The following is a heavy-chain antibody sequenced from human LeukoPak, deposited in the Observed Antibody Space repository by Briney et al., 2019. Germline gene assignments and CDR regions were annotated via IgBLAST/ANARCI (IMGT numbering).Heavy chain of an antibody. V-gene: IGHV3-73*01. Sequence: HGGSLRLSCAASGFTFSGSAMQWVRQASGKGLEWAGRIKRKANSYASAYAASVKGRFTISRDDSKHTAYLQMNSLKTEDTAVYYCSRISPSTGSYYDALDIWGQGTMVTVSS. D-gene: IGHD1-26*01. CDR3: SRISPSTGSYYDALDI. J-gene: IGHJ3*02. CDR1: GFTFSGSA. CDR2: IKRKANSYAS.